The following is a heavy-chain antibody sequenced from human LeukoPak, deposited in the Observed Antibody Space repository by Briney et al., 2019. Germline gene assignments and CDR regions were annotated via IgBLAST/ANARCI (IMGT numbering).Heavy chain of an antibody. D-gene: IGHD3-10*01. Sequence: ASVKVSCKASGYTFTGYYMHWVRQAPGQGLEWMGWINPNSGGTNYAQKFQGRVTMTRDTSISTAYMELSRLRSDDTAVYYCARGPGITMVRGGSDAFDIWGQGTMVTVSS. V-gene: IGHV1-2*02. CDR1: GYTFTGYY. J-gene: IGHJ3*02. CDR3: ARGPGITMVRGGSDAFDI. CDR2: INPNSGGT.